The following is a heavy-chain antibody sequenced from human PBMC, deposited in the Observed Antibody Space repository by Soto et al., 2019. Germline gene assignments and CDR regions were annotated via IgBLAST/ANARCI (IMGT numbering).Heavy chain of an antibody. D-gene: IGHD1-26*01. CDR2: ISYDGSNK. CDR3: ARGFSDSGSYRGSDY. J-gene: IGHJ4*02. CDR1: GFTFSSYA. V-gene: IGHV3-30-3*01. Sequence: QVQLVESGGGVVQPGRSLRLSCAASGFTFSSYAMHWVRQAPGKGLEWVAVISYDGSNKYYADSVKGRFTISRDNSKNTLYLQMNSLRAEDTAVYYCARGFSDSGSYRGSDYWGQGTLVTVSS.